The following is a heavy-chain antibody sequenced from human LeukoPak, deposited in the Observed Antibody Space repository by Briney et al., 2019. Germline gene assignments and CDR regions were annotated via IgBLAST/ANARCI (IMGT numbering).Heavy chain of an antibody. V-gene: IGHV3-7*01. D-gene: IGHD1-20*01. J-gene: IGHJ4*02. CDR2: INEDGSAK. CDR1: GFIFNNYW. CDR3: ARGRNNFRY. Sequence: GGSLRLSCAPSGFIFNNYWMSWVRQAPGKGLEWVASINEDGSAKYYMDSVEGRFTISRDNAKNSMDLQMNSLRAEDTAVYYCARGRNNFRYWGRGTLVTVSS.